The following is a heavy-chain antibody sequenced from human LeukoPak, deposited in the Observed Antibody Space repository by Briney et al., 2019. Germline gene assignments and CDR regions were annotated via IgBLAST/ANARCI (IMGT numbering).Heavy chain of an antibody. D-gene: IGHD5-12*01. Sequence: PSETLSLTCTVSGGSISSSSYYWGWIRQPPGKGLEWIGSIYYSGSTYYNPSLESRVTISVDTSKNQFSLKLSSVTAADTAVYYCARLADIGFDYWGQGTLVTVSS. CDR2: IYYSGST. V-gene: IGHV4-39*01. CDR3: ARLADIGFDY. J-gene: IGHJ4*02. CDR1: GGSISSSSYY.